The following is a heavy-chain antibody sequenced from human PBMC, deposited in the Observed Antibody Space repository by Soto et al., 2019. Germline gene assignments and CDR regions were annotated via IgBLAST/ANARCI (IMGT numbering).Heavy chain of an antibody. Sequence: EVQLVESGGGLVKPGGSLRLSCAASGFSFSDYSMNWVRQAPGKGLEWVTSISGSTSYIYYADSLKGRFTVSRDNAEKSLYLQMNSLRAEDTAVYHCARDGPFCSGTGCRDYYHDMDFCGKGTTVIVSS. CDR2: ISGSTSYI. CDR1: GFSFSDYS. CDR3: ARDGPFCSGTGCRDYYHDMDF. D-gene: IGHD2-2*01. J-gene: IGHJ6*03. V-gene: IGHV3-21*01.